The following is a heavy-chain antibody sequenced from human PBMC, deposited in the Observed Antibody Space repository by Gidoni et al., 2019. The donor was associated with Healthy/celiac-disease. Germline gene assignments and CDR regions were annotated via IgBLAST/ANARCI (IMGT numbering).Heavy chain of an antibody. CDR2: ISSSSSYI. CDR1: GFTFSSYS. J-gene: IGHJ6*03. CDR3: ARVGGDRDNYYYYMDV. V-gene: IGHV3-21*01. Sequence: EVQLVESGGGLVKPGGSLRLSCSASGFTFSSYSMNWVRQAPGKGLEWVSSISSSSSYIYYADSVKGRFTISRDNAKNSLYLQMNSLRAEDTAVYYCARVGGDRDNYYYYMDVWGKGTTVTVSS. D-gene: IGHD4-17*01.